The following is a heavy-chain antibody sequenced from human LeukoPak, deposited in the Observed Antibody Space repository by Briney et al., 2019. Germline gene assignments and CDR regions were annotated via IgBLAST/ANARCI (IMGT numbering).Heavy chain of an antibody. CDR2: INQDGDRK. CDR3: ARRFSGSGSPITY. J-gene: IGHJ4*02. D-gene: IGHD3-10*01. Sequence: PGGSLRLSCAASKLTFSHYWMSWVRQAPGKGLQWVAAINQDGDRKEYVDSVKGRFSISRDSATNSLYLQMNSLRAEDTAVYYCARRFSGSGSPITYWGQGTLVTVSS. V-gene: IGHV3-7*03. CDR1: KLTFSHYW.